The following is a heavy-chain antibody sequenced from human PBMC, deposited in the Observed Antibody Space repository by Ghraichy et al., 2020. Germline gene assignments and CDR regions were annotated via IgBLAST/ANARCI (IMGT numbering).Heavy chain of an antibody. CDR2: MNPNSGNT. Sequence: ASVKVSCKASGYTFTSYDINWVRQATGQGLEWMGWMNPNSGNTGYAQKFQGRVTMTRNTSISTAYMELSSLRSEDTAVYYCARGRGWYPYDYYYYGMDVWGQGTTVTVSS. CDR3: ARGRGWYPYDYYYYGMDV. J-gene: IGHJ6*02. V-gene: IGHV1-8*01. D-gene: IGHD6-19*01. CDR1: GYTFTSYD.